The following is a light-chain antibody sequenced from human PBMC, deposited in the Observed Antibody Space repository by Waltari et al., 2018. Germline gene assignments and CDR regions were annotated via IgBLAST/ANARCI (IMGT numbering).Light chain of an antibody. CDR2: GAS. CDR3: QQFGSSPR. J-gene: IGKJ4*02. CDR1: QSVSSSY. Sequence: EIVLTQSPGTLSLSPGERATLSCRASQSVSSSYLAWYQQKPGQAPRLLIYGASYRAAAIPDRFSGSGSGTDFTLTISRLEPEDFAVYYCQQFGSSPRFGGGTKVEIK. V-gene: IGKV3-20*01.